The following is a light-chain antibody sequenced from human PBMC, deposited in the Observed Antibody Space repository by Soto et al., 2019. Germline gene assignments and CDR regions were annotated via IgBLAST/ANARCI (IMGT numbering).Light chain of an antibody. V-gene: IGLV1-51*01. CDR1: SSNIGGNS. J-gene: IGLJ1*01. Sequence: QAALTQPPSVSAAPGQKVAISCSGSSSNIGGNSVSWYKQLPGTAPTLLIYDDNKRPSGIPDRFSGSKSGTSATLGITGFQTGDEADYYCGSWDSSLSAYVFGTGTKVTVL. CDR2: DDN. CDR3: GSWDSSLSAYV.